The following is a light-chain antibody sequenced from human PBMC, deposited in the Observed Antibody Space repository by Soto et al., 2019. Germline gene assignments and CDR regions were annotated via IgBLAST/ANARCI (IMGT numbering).Light chain of an antibody. CDR2: VDIDGSH. Sequence: QTVVTQSPSASASLGASVKLTCTLSSGHSSYAIAWHQQQPEKGPRYLMKVDIDGSHNKGDGIPDRFSGFSSGAERYLTISSLQSEDEADYYCQTWDTGVSVVFGGGTKLTVL. CDR3: QTWDTGVSVV. CDR1: SGHSSYA. J-gene: IGLJ2*01. V-gene: IGLV4-69*01.